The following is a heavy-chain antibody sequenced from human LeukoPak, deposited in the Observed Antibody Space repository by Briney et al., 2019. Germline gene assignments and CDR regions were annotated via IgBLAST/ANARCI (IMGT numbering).Heavy chain of an antibody. CDR3: AKGGSTYGGIAAAGFDS. D-gene: IGHD6-13*01. Sequence: GGSLRLSCAASGFTFSSFSMSWVRQAPGKGLEWVSAVSGSGRRTNYTGSVQGRFTISRDNSKNTLSLQMNSLRAEDTAIYYCAKGGSTYGGIAAAGFDSWGQGTLVTVSS. CDR1: GFTFSSFS. J-gene: IGHJ4*02. CDR2: VSGSGRRT. V-gene: IGHV3-23*01.